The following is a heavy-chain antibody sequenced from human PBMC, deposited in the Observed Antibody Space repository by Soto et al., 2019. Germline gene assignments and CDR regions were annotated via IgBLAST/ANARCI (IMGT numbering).Heavy chain of an antibody. J-gene: IGHJ5*02. Sequence: GGSLRLSCAASGFTFSNYWMSWVRQAPGKGLEWVANIKEDGSEQYYVDSVKGRFTISRDNAKNSLYLQMNSLRAEDTAVYYCARDWNRLPLNWFGPWGQGTLVTVSS. CDR2: IKEDGSEQ. CDR3: ARDWNRLPLNWFGP. D-gene: IGHD1-1*01. V-gene: IGHV3-7*01. CDR1: GFTFSNYW.